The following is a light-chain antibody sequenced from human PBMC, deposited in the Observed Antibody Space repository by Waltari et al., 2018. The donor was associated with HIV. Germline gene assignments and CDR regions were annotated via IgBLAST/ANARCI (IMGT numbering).Light chain of an antibody. CDR2: RDN. CDR3: STWDDSLKDVL. V-gene: IGLV1-47*01. J-gene: IGLJ2*01. CDR1: SSNVGRNA. Sequence: QSALTQPPSASGTPGQRVTISCSGSSSNVGRNAVYWYQKFPGSAPQLVIYRDNQRPPGVSDLFSGSNSGAAASLAISGLRSEDEADFYCSTWDDSLKDVLFGGGTKLTVL.